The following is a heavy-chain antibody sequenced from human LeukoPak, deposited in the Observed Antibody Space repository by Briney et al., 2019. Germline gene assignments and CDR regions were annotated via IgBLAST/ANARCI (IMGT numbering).Heavy chain of an antibody. D-gene: IGHD1-26*01. V-gene: IGHV1-69*05. CDR2: IIPIFGTA. CDR1: GGTFSSYA. Sequence: SVKVSCKASGGTFSSYAISWVGQAPGQGLEWMGGIIPIFGTAIYAQKFQGRVTITTDESTSTAYMELSSLRSEDTAVYYCARSTVGAKWELRGYFDYWGQGTLVTVSS. J-gene: IGHJ4*02. CDR3: ARSTVGAKWELRGYFDY.